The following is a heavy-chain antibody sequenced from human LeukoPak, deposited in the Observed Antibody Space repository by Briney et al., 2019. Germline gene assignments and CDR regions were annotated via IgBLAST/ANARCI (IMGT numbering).Heavy chain of an antibody. J-gene: IGHJ4*02. Sequence: PGGSLRLSCAASGFTFSSYAMSWVRQAPGKGLEWVSLIYSGGSTYYADSVRGRFTISRDNSKNTLYLQMNSLRAEDTAVYYCAREEGPLDYWGQGTLVTVSS. CDR3: AREEGPLDY. CDR1: GFTFSSYA. CDR2: IYSGGST. V-gene: IGHV3-66*01.